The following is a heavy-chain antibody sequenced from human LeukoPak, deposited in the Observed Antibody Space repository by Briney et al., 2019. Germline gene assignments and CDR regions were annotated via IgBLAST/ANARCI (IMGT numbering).Heavy chain of an antibody. CDR3: ARTTRTSFGVVSYNWFDP. J-gene: IGHJ5*02. V-gene: IGHV1-2*02. D-gene: IGHD3-3*01. CDR2: INPNSGGT. Sequence: ASVTVSCKASGYTFTGYYMHWVRQAPGQGLEWMGWINPNSGGTNYAQKFQGRVTMTRDTSISTAYMELSRLRSDDTAVYYCARTTRTSFGVVSYNWFDPWGQGTLVTVSS. CDR1: GYTFTGYY.